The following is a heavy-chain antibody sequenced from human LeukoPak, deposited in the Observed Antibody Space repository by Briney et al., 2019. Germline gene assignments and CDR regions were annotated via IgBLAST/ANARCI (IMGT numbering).Heavy chain of an antibody. J-gene: IGHJ4*02. D-gene: IGHD6-13*01. CDR2: ISYDGSNK. Sequence: GRSLRLSCAASGFTFSSYAMHWVRQAPGKGLEWVAVISYDGSNKYYADSVKGRFTISRDNSKNTLYLQMNSLRAEDTAVYYCARDPYDSSSWYYFDYWGQGTLVTVSS. V-gene: IGHV3-30-3*01. CDR1: GFTFSSYA. CDR3: ARDPYDSSSWYYFDY.